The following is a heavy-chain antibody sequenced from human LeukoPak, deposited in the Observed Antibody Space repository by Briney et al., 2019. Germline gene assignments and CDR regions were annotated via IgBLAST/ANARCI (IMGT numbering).Heavy chain of an antibody. J-gene: IGHJ6*02. CDR2: ISYDGSNK. CDR3: AKGLDYYYYYGMDV. V-gene: IGHV3-30*18. CDR1: GFTFSSYG. Sequence: GGSLRLSCAASGFTFSSYGMHWVRQAPGKGLEWVAVISYDGSNKYYADSVKGRFTISRDNSKNTLYLRMNSLRAEDTAVYYCAKGLDYYYYYGMDVWGQGTTVTVSS.